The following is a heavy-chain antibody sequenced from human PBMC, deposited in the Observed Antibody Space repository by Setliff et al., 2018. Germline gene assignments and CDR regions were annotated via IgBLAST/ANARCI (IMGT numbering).Heavy chain of an antibody. J-gene: IGHJ4*02. CDR1: GGSFSGYY. CDR2: IRQDGSEK. V-gene: IGHV3-7*01. D-gene: IGHD3-3*01. CDR3: ARDGGEY. Sequence: ETLSLTCAVYGGSFSGYYWSWIRQPPGKGLEWVANIRQDGSEKYYVDSVKGRFTISRDNAKNSLYLQMNSLRAEDTAVYYCARDGGEYWGQGTLVTVSS.